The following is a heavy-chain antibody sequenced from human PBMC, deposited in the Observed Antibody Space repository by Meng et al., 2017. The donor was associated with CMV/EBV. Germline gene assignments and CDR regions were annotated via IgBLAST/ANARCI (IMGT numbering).Heavy chain of an antibody. CDR3: ARLFHTSLGTNYYYGMDV. D-gene: IGHD3-10*01. J-gene: IGHJ6*02. CDR1: GYTFSYYD. Sequence: ASVKVSCKASGYTFSYYDIIWVRQASGQGLEWVGWMNPNRGNTAYAQKFQGRVTMTRDTSTSIAYMELSSLRSDDTAVFFCARLFHTSLGTNYYYGMDVWGQGTTVTVSS. V-gene: IGHV1-8*01. CDR2: MNPNRGNT.